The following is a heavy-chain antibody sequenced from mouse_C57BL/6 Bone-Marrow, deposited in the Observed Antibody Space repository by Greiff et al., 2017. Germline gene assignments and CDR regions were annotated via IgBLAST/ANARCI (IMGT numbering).Heavy chain of an antibody. CDR1: GYSITSGYY. CDR2: ISYDGSN. V-gene: IGHV3-6*01. J-gene: IGHJ2*01. CDR3: ARDRGLHYFDY. D-gene: IGHD2-13*01. Sequence: ESGPGLVKPSQSLSLTCSVTGYSITSGYYWNWIRQFPGNKLEWMGYISYDGSNNYNPSLKNRISITRDTSKNQFFLKLNSVTTEDTATYYCARDRGLHYFDYWGQGTTLTVSS.